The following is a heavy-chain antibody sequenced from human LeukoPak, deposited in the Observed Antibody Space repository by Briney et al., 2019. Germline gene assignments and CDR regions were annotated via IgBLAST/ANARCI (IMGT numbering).Heavy chain of an antibody. CDR1: GYTFTSYY. CDR2: INPSGGST. J-gene: IGHJ4*02. CDR3: ARGVGGHYDFWSGYYLDY. V-gene: IGHV1-46*01. D-gene: IGHD3-3*01. Sequence: GASVKVSCKASGYTFTSYYMHRVRQAPGQGLEWMGIINPSGGSTSYAQKFQGRVTMTRDMSTSTVYMELSSLRSEDTAVYYCARGVGGHYDFWSGYYLDYWGQGTLVTVSS.